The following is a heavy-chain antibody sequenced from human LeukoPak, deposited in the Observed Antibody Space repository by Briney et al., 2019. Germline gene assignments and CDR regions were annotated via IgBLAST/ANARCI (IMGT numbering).Heavy chain of an antibody. CDR2: IYYSGST. CDR3: ARGGEKLGQDAFDI. Sequence: SETLSLTCTVSGGSISSGDYYWSWIRQPPGKGLEWIGYIYYSGSTYYNPSLKSRVTISVDTSKNQFSLKLSSVTAAGTAVYYCARGGEKLGQDAFDIWGQGTMVTVSS. J-gene: IGHJ3*02. V-gene: IGHV4-30-4*08. D-gene: IGHD7-27*01. CDR1: GGSISSGDYY.